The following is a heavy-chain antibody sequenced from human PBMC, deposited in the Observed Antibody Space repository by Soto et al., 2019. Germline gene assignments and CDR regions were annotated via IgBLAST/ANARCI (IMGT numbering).Heavy chain of an antibody. J-gene: IGHJ4*02. CDR3: AREKYGDYAY. CDR2: INTYNGNT. CDR1: GYTFTSYG. D-gene: IGHD4-17*01. Sequence: QVQVVQSGAEVKKPGASVKVSCKASGYTFTSYGISRVRQAPGQGLEWMGWINTYNGNTNYAQNLQGRVTMTTDTSTSTAYMEVRSLRSDDTAVYYCAREKYGDYAYWGQGTLVTVSS. V-gene: IGHV1-18*01.